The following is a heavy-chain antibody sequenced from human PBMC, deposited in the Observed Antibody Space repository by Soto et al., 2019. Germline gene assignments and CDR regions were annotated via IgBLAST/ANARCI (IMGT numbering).Heavy chain of an antibody. CDR2: INSDGSIT. D-gene: IGHD6-19*01. Sequence: EVQLVESGGGLVQPGGSLRLSCAASGFTFSSYWMHWVRQAPGKGLVWVSRINSDGSITSYADSVKGRFTIYRDNAKNTLYLQMHSLRAEDTAVYCGARGGSGWSRDRHAFDIWGQGTMVTVSS. V-gene: IGHV3-74*01. J-gene: IGHJ3*02. CDR1: GFTFSSYW. CDR3: ARGGSGWSRDRHAFDI.